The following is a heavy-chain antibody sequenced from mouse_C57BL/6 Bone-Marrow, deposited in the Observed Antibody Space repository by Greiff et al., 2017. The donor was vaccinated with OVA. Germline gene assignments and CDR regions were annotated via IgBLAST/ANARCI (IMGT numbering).Heavy chain of an antibody. V-gene: IGHV1-55*01. CDR2: IYPGSGST. CDR3: ARRYYGSSYYFDF. J-gene: IGHJ1*03. D-gene: IGHD1-1*01. Sequence: QVQLQQPGAELVKPGASVKMSCKASGYTFTSYWITWVKQRPGQGLEWIGDIYPGSGSTNYNEKFKSKATLTVDTSSSPAYMQLSSLTSEDSAVYYCARRYYGSSYYFDFWGTGTTVTVSS. CDR1: GYTFTSYW.